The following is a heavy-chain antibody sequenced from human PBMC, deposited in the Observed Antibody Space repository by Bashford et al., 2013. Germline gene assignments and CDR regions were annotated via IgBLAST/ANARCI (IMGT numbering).Heavy chain of an antibody. D-gene: IGHD1-14*01. CDR3: ARETRLGPPETIWFDP. Sequence: SETLSLTCTVSGGSINSYYWSWIRQPAGKGLEWIGHFHTSGNTNYNPSLKSRVTMSVDTSKNQFSLRLNSVTAADTAIYYCARETRLGPPETIWFDPWGQGTLVTVSS. CDR1: GGSINSYY. CDR2: FHTSGNT. J-gene: IGHJ5*02. V-gene: IGHV4-4*07.